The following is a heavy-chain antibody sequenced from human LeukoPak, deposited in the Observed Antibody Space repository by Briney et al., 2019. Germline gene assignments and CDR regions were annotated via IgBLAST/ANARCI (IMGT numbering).Heavy chain of an antibody. CDR3: ARLGNYYDSSGLDAFDI. J-gene: IGHJ3*02. V-gene: IGHV3-23*01. D-gene: IGHD3-22*01. Sequence: GSLRLSCAASGLTLSSYAMSWVRQAPGKGLEWVSVISGNGGSTYYADSVKGRFTISRDNAKNSLYLQMNSLRAEDTAVYYCARLGNYYDSSGLDAFDIWGQGTMVTVSS. CDR1: GLTLSSYA. CDR2: ISGNGGST.